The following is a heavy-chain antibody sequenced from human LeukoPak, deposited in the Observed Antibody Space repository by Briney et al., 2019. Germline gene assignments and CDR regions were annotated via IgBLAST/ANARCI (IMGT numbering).Heavy chain of an antibody. J-gene: IGHJ6*03. V-gene: IGHV3-23*01. CDR2: ISGSVVGLSGSGGIT. CDR3: ARDPTGDSYYYYYMDV. Sequence: GSLRLSCAASGFSFTNYAMNWVRQAPGKGLEWVSGISGSVVGLSGSGGITYYADSVQGRFTISRDNSKNTLYLQMNSLRAEDTAVYYCARDPTGDSYYYYYMDVWGKGTTVTVSS. D-gene: IGHD7-27*01. CDR1: GFSFTNYA.